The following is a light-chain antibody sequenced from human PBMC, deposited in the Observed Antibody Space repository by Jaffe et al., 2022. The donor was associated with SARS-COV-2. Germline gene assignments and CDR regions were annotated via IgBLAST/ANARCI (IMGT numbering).Light chain of an antibody. J-gene: IGLJ1*01. CDR2: TND. CDR1: SSNIGSNT. V-gene: IGLV1-44*01. CDR3: AAWDDSLKGFYV. Sequence: QSVLTQPPSASGTPGQRVTISCSGGSSNIGSNTVNWYQQLPGTAPKLLIHTNDERPSGVPDRFSGSKSGTSASLAISGLQSEDEADYYCAAWDDSLKGFYVFGTGTKVTVV.